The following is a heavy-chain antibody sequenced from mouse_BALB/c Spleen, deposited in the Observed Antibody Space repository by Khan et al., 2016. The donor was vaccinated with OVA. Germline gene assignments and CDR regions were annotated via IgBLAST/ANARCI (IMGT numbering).Heavy chain of an antibody. CDR3: SRVGSSYGTTFVY. CDR1: GYTFANYW. D-gene: IGHD1-1*01. Sequence: QVQLQQSGAELAKPGASVKMSCKASGYTFANYWMHWVKQRPGQGLDWIGYINPSTGYTDYNQKFKDKATLTADKSSSTAYMQLSSLTSEDSAVDCCSRVGSSYGTTFVYWGQGTTLTVSS. J-gene: IGHJ2*01. CDR2: INPSTGYT. V-gene: IGHV1-7*01.